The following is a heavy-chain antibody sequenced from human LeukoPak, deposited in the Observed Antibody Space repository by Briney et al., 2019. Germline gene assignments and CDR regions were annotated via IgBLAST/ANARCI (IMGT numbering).Heavy chain of an antibody. CDR2: ISSSSSTI. D-gene: IGHD3-10*01. CDR3: ARDGYYGSGSYYPPPYFDY. Sequence: PGGSLRLSCAVSGFTFSTYSMNWVRQAPGKGLEWVSNISSSSSTIYYADSVKGRFTISRDNAKNSLYLQMNSLRAEDTAVYYCARDGYYGSGSYYPPPYFDYWGQGTLVTVSS. CDR1: GFTFSTYS. V-gene: IGHV3-48*04. J-gene: IGHJ4*02.